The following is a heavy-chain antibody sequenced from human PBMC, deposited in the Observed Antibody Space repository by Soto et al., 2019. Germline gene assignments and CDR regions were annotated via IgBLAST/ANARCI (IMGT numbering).Heavy chain of an antibody. Sequence: PGGALKISRKGSGYSFTTYRIGWVRPMPGKVLEWMGIIYPGDFDTRYSPSFQGQVTISADKSISTAYLQWSSLKASDTAMYYCARAWIQLWPPAFDIWGQGTMVTVSS. CDR3: ARAWIQLWPPAFDI. V-gene: IGHV5-51*01. D-gene: IGHD5-18*01. CDR1: GYSFTTYR. CDR2: IYPGDFDT. J-gene: IGHJ3*02.